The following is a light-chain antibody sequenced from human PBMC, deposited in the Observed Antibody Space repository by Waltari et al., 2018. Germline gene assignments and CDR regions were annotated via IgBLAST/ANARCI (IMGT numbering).Light chain of an antibody. CDR2: GAS. CDR3: QQHDTSPYT. J-gene: IGKJ2*01. V-gene: IGKV3-20*01. Sequence: EVVVTQSPVALPFSSGEGAALSCRASQSVNNNYLAWYQQKPGQAPRLLIYGASSRATGIPDRISGSGSGTDFTLTLSSLEPEDFAVYYCQQHDTSPYTFGQGTKVEIK. CDR1: QSVNNNY.